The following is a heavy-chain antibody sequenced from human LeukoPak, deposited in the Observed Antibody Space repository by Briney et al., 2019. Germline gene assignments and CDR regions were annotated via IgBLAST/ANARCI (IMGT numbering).Heavy chain of an antibody. CDR3: ARASPIDYYDSSGFDDY. J-gene: IGHJ4*02. CDR2: MNPNSGNT. Sequence: GASVKVSCKASGYTFTSYDINWVRQATGQGLEWMGWMNPNSGNTGYAHKFQGRVTMTRNTSISTAYMELSSLRSEDTAVYYCARASPIDYYDSSGFDDYWGQGTLVTVSS. V-gene: IGHV1-8*01. CDR1: GYTFTSYD. D-gene: IGHD3-22*01.